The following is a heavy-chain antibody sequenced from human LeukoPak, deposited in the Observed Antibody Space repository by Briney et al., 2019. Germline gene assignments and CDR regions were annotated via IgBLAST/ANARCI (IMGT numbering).Heavy chain of an antibody. Sequence: SETLSLTCAVYGGSFSGYYWSWIRQPPGKGLEWIGEINHSGSTNYNPSLKNRVTITVDTPKNQFSLKLSSVTAADTDVYYCARKAKAAAGKGRFDPWGQGTLVTVSS. CDR1: GGSFSGYY. V-gene: IGHV4-34*01. CDR3: ARKAKAAAGKGRFDP. D-gene: IGHD6-13*01. J-gene: IGHJ5*02. CDR2: INHSGST.